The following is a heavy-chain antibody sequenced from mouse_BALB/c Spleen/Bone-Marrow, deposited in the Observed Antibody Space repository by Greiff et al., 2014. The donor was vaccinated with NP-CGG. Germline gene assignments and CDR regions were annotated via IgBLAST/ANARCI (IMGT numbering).Heavy chain of an antibody. D-gene: IGHD2-3*01. CDR1: GYTFADYN. V-gene: IGHV1S29*02. CDR3: ARLDGYYVAMDY. J-gene: IGHJ4*01. Sequence: DVQLQESGPELVKPGASVKISCKASGYTFADYNMHWVKQSHGKSLEWIGYIYPYNGGTGYNQKFKSKATLTVDNSSSTAYMELRSLTSEDSAVYYCARLDGYYVAMDYWGQGTSVTVSS. CDR2: IYPYNGGT.